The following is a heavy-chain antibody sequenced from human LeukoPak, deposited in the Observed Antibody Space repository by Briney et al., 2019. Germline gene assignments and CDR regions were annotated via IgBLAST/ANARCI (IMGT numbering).Heavy chain of an antibody. J-gene: IGHJ4*02. CDR3: AKDRLLNCRGDCYIFDY. D-gene: IGHD2-21*02. CDR2: ISGSGDST. V-gene: IGHV3-23*01. Sequence: GGSLRLSCATSGFTVDSNYMSWVRQTPGKGLEWVSSISGSGDSTFYADSVKGRFSISRDNSKNTLYLQVNGLRTEDTAVYYCAKDRLLNCRGDCYIFDYWGQGTVVTVSS. CDR1: GFTVDSNY.